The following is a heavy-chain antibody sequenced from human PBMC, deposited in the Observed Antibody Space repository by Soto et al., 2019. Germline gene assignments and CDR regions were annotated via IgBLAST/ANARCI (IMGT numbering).Heavy chain of an antibody. CDR2: IYPDDYVV. J-gene: IGHJ4*02. D-gene: IGHD3-22*01. CDR1: GYTFTNYW. V-gene: IGHV5-51*01. Sequence: EVQLVQSGAEVKKPGESLSISCKGSGYTFTNYWIGWVRQMPGKGLEWMGIIYPDDYVVTYSPSFQGQFTVTADKSITTAYLQWSSLKASDTAVYYCARRQTYAEGCGYHLGGLDYWGQGTLVTVSS. CDR3: ARRQTYAEGCGYHLGGLDY.